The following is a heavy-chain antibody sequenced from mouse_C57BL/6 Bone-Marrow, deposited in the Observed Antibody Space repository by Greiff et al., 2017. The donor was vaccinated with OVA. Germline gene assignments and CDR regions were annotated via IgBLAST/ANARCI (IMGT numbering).Heavy chain of an antibody. J-gene: IGHJ4*01. CDR2: IWTGGGT. CDR3: ATYYYGSSLYPMDY. D-gene: IGHD1-1*01. CDR1: GFSLTSYA. V-gene: IGHV2-9-1*01. Sequence: VQRVESGPGLVAPSQSLSITCTVSGFSLTSYAISWVRQPPGKGLEWLGVIWTGGGTNYNSALKSRLSISKDNSKSQVFLKMNSLQTDDTARYYCATYYYGSSLYPMDYWGQGTSVTVSS.